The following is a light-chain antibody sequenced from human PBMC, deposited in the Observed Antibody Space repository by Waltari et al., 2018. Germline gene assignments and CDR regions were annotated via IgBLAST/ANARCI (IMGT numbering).Light chain of an antibody. J-gene: IGLJ2*01. CDR3: SSYAGFSTVV. Sequence: QSALTQPASVSGSPGQSITISCTGTSSDVGSYNLVSWYQQHPGRAPKLMSYADSKRPSGVSDRFSGSKSGNTASLTISGLQAEDEADYYCSSYAGFSTVVFGGGTKLTVL. CDR1: SSDVGSYNL. V-gene: IGLV2-23*01. CDR2: ADS.